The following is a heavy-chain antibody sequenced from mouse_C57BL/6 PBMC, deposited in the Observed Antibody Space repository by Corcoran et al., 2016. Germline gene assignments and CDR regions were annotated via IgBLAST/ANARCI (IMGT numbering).Heavy chain of an antibody. Sequence: QIQLVQSGPELKKPGETVKISCKASGYTFTTYGMSWVKQAPGKGLKWMGWINTYSGVPTYADDFKGRFAFSLETSASTAYLQINNLKNEDTATYFCARRPGNFDYWGQGTTLTVSS. V-gene: IGHV9-3*01. CDR3: ARRPGNFDY. CDR2: INTYSGVP. CDR1: GYTFTTYG. J-gene: IGHJ2*01.